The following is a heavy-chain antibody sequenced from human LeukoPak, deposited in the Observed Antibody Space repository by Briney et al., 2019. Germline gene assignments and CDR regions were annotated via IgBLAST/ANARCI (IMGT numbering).Heavy chain of an antibody. CDR2: IYYSGST. J-gene: IGHJ5*02. D-gene: IGHD3-3*01. CDR3: ARAGGFLEWLGDWFDP. CDR1: GGSISSHY. Sequence: SETLSLTCTVSGGSISSHYWSWIRQPPGKGLEWIGYIYYSGSTNYNPSLKSRVTISVDTSKNQFSLKLSSVTAADTAVYYCARAGGFLEWLGDWFDPWDQGTLVTVSS. V-gene: IGHV4-59*11.